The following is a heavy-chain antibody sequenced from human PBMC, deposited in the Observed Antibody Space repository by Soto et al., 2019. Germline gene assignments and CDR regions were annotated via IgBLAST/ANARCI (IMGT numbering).Heavy chain of an antibody. CDR2: IIPIFGTA. V-gene: IGHV1-69*06. J-gene: IGHJ6*02. D-gene: IGHD4-4*01. CDR3: ARVNRDYSKYVFFRRFYYGMDV. CDR1: GGTFSSYA. Sequence: SVKVSCKASGGTFSSYAISWVRQAPGQGLEWMGGIIPIFGTANYAQKFQGRVTITADKSTSTAYMELSSLRSEDTAVYYCARVNRDYSKYVFFRRFYYGMDVWGQGTTVTVS.